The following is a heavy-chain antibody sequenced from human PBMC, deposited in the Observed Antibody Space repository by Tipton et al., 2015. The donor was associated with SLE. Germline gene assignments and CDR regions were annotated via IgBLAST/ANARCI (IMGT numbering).Heavy chain of an antibody. CDR3: ARGGAARPIDY. D-gene: IGHD6-6*01. CDR1: GGSISSSSYY. J-gene: IGHJ4*02. V-gene: IGHV4-39*07. Sequence: TLSLTCTVSGGSISSSSYYWGWIRQPPGKGLEWIGSIYYSGSTYYNPSLKSRVTISVDTSKNQFSLKLSSVTAADTAVYYCARGGAARPIDYWGQGTLVTVSS. CDR2: IYYSGST.